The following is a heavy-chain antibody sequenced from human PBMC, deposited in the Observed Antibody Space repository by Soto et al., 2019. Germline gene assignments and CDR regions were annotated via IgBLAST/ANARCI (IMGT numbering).Heavy chain of an antibody. CDR2: ISSSSSTI. J-gene: IGHJ6*02. CDR1: GFTFSSYS. Sequence: SGGSLRLSCAASGFTFSSYSMNWVRQAPGKGLEWVSYISSSSSTIYYADSVKGRFTISRDNAKNSLYLQMNSLRDEDTAVYCCARPEYSSSSYGMDVWGQGTTVTVSS. CDR3: ARPEYSSSSYGMDV. D-gene: IGHD6-6*01. V-gene: IGHV3-48*02.